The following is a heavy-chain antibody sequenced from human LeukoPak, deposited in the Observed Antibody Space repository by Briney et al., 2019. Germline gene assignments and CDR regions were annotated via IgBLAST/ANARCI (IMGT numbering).Heavy chain of an antibody. J-gene: IGHJ3*02. CDR3: ATLSHYDSSGYYYPRHAFDI. V-gene: IGHV1-2*02. D-gene: IGHD3-22*01. CDR2: INPNSGGT. CDR1: GYTFTGYY. Sequence: ASVKVSCKASGYTFTGYYMHWVRQAPGQGLEWMGWINPNSGGTNYAQKFQGRVTMTRDTSISTAYMELSSLRTEDTAVYYCATLSHYDSSGYYYPRHAFDIWGQGTMVTVSS.